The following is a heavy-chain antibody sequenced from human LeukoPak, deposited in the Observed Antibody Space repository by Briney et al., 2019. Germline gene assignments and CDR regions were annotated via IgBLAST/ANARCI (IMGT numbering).Heavy chain of an antibody. CDR3: ARGRDNWITMIVVVNPDY. CDR1: GFTVSSNY. CDR2: IYSGGST. V-gene: IGHV3-53*01. J-gene: IGHJ4*02. D-gene: IGHD3-22*01. Sequence: PGGSLRLSCAASGFTVSSNYMSWVRQAPGKGLEWVSVIYSGGSTYYADSVKGRFSISRDNSKNTLYLQMNSLRAEDTAVYYCARGRDNWITMIVVVNPDYWGQGTLVTVSS.